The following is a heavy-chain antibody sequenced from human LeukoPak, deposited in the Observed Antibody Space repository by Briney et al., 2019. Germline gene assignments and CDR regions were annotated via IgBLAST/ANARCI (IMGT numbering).Heavy chain of an antibody. Sequence: GGSLRLSCAAPGFTFSCYWMHWVRQAPGKGLVWVSRINSDGSSTSYADSVKGRFTISRDNAKNTLYLQMNSLRAEDTAVYYCASLVNYDIDYWGQGTLVTVSS. D-gene: IGHD3-3*01. CDR3: ASLVNYDIDY. J-gene: IGHJ4*02. CDR2: INSDGSST. CDR1: GFTFSCYW. V-gene: IGHV3-74*01.